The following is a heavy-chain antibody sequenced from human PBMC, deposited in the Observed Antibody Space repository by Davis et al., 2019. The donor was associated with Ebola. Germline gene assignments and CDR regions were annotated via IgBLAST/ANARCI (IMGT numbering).Heavy chain of an antibody. V-gene: IGHV4-34*01. CDR3: ARAGLRYFDYYYYYGMDV. CDR1: GGSFSGYY. D-gene: IGHD3-9*01. Sequence: TLSLTCAVYGGSFSGYYWSWIRQPPGKGLEWIGEINHSGSTNYNPSLKSRVTISVDTSKNQFSLKLSSATAADTAVYYCARAGLRYFDYYYYYGMDVWGQGTTVTVSS. CDR2: INHSGST. J-gene: IGHJ6*02.